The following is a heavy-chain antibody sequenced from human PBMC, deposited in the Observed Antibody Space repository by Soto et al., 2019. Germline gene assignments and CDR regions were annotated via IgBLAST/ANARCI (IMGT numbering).Heavy chain of an antibody. CDR1: GFTFSSYG. J-gene: IGHJ4*02. CDR3: ARDEVPIVVVPAAMAPGYFDY. D-gene: IGHD2-2*01. Sequence: PGGSLRLSCAASGFTFSSYGMHWVRQAPGKGLEWVAVIWYDGSNKYYADYVKGRFTISRDNSKNTLYLQMNSLRAEDTAVYYCARDEVPIVVVPAAMAPGYFDYWGQGTLVTVSS. CDR2: IWYDGSNK. V-gene: IGHV3-33*01.